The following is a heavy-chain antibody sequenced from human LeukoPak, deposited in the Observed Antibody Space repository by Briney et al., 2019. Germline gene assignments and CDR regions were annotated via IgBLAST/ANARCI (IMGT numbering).Heavy chain of an antibody. CDR2: IRYDGSNK. Sequence: PGGSLRLSCAASGFTFSSYAMSWVRQAPGKGLEWVAFIRYDGSNKYYADSVKGRFTISRDNSKNTLYLQMNSLRAEDTAVYYCAKDGGDPTMVRRGLSWFDPWGQGTLVTVSS. CDR3: AKDGGDPTMVRRGLSWFDP. V-gene: IGHV3-30*02. D-gene: IGHD3-10*01. J-gene: IGHJ5*02. CDR1: GFTFSSYA.